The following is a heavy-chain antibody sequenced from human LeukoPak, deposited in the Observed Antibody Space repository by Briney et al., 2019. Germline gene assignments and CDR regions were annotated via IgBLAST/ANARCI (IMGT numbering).Heavy chain of an antibody. D-gene: IGHD2-2*01. Sequence: PSETLSLTCTVSGGSISSGGYYWSWIRQHPGKGLEWIGYIYYSGSTYYNPSLKSRVTISVDTSKNQFSLKLSSVTAADTAVYYCARHSRGIVVVPAAINDAFDIWGQGTMVTVSS. CDR2: IYYSGST. J-gene: IGHJ3*02. V-gene: IGHV4-31*03. CDR1: GGSISSGGYY. CDR3: ARHSRGIVVVPAAINDAFDI.